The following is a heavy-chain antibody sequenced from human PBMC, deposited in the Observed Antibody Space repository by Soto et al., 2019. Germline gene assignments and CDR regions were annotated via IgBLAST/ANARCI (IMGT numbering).Heavy chain of an antibody. CDR1: GFTFSSYA. J-gene: IGHJ3*02. CDR3: APHVSCSGGSCQYDAFAI. D-gene: IGHD2-15*01. Sequence: GGSLRLSCAASGFTFSSYAMSWVRQAPGKGLEWVSAISGTGGSTYYADSVKGRFTMSRDTSENTLYLQMNSLGAEDTAAYYCAPHVSCSGGSCQYDAFAIRGQGTMVTVS. V-gene: IGHV3-23*01. CDR2: ISGTGGST.